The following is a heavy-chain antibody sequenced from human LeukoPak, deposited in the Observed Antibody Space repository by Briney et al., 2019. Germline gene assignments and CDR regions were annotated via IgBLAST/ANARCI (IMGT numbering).Heavy chain of an antibody. V-gene: IGHV4-34*01. CDR3: ARRSYYYGSGSTFGY. Sequence: SETLSLTCTVSGVSISSYYWSWIRQPPGKGLEWIGEINHSGSTNYNPSLKSRVTISVDTSKNQFSLKLSSVTAADTAVYYCARRSYYYGSGSTFGYWGQGTLVTVSS. CDR1: GVSISSYY. CDR2: INHSGST. D-gene: IGHD3-10*01. J-gene: IGHJ4*02.